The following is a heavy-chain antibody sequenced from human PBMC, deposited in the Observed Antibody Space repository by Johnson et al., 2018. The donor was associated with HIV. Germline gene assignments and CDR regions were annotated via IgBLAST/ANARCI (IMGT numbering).Heavy chain of an antibody. Sequence: VQLVESGGGLEQPGGSLRVSCAASGFTVSSYSMSWVRQAPGKGLAWVSAISGSGGRTNYADSVKGRFTISRDNSKNTLHLQMNSLSAEDTAVYYCARRGVGATTDAFDIWGQGTMVTVSS. CDR2: ISGSGGRT. CDR3: ARRGVGATTDAFDI. V-gene: IGHV3-23*04. D-gene: IGHD1-26*01. J-gene: IGHJ3*02. CDR1: GFTVSSYS.